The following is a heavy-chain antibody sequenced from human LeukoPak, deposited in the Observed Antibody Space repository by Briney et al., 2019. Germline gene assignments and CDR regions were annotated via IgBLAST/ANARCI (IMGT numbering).Heavy chain of an antibody. D-gene: IGHD5-12*01. Sequence: GGSLRLSCAASGFTFSIYGMYWVRQAPGKGLEWVAVMSYDGNNRYYADSVKGRFTISRDNSKNTLYLQMNSLRAEDTAVYYCAKDGRGYDLYYYYGMDVWGQGTTVTVS. J-gene: IGHJ6*02. CDR1: GFTFSIYG. CDR2: MSYDGNNR. CDR3: AKDGRGYDLYYYYGMDV. V-gene: IGHV3-30*18.